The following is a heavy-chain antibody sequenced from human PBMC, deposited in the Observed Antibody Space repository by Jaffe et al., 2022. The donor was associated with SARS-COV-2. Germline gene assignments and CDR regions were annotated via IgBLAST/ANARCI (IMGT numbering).Heavy chain of an antibody. Sequence: QVQLVQSGAEVKKPGASVKVSCKASGYTFTSYYMHWVRQAPGQGLEWMGIINPSGGSTSYAQKFQGRVTMTRDTSTSTVYMELSSLRSEDTAVYYCASTQSLASNYDPEGDSDYYYYGMDVWGQGTTVTVSS. J-gene: IGHJ6*02. D-gene: IGHD4-4*01. CDR1: GYTFTSYY. V-gene: IGHV1-46*01. CDR2: INPSGGST. CDR3: ASTQSLASNYDPEGDSDYYYYGMDV.